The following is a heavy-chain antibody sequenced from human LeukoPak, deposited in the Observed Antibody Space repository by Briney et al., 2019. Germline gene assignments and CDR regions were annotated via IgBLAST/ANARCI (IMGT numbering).Heavy chain of an antibody. D-gene: IGHD3-10*01. J-gene: IGHJ4*02. CDR1: GFPFRTYW. CDR2: INQEGSAQ. V-gene: IGHV3-7*03. CDR3: AKDIHGSGSYLGY. Sequence: GGALDLSCAASGFPFRTYWMTWVRQAPGKGLEGVANINQEGSAQYYVDSVKGRFTISRDNAKNSLYLQMNSLRAEDTALYYCAKDIHGSGSYLGYWGQGTLVTVSS.